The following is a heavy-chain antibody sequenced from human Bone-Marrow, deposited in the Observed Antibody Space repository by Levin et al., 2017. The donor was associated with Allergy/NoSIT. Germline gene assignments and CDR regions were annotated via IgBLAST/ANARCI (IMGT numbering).Heavy chain of an antibody. J-gene: IGHJ6*02. CDR2: MNPNSGNT. D-gene: IGHD5-12*01. CDR3: ARSLLRCGGYSGYDARGYYYDYGMDV. CDR1: GYTFTSYD. Sequence: ASVKVSCKASGYTFTSYDINWVRQATGQGLEWMGWMNPNSGNTGYAQKFQGRVTMTRNTSISTAYMELSSLRSEDTAVYYCARSLLRCGGYSGYDARGYYYDYGMDVWGQGTTVTVSS. V-gene: IGHV1-8*01.